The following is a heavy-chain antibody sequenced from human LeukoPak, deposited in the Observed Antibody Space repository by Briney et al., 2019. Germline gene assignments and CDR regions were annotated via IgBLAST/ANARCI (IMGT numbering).Heavy chain of an antibody. CDR3: ARGGYCSGGSCYPNWFDP. D-gene: IGHD2-15*01. J-gene: IGHJ5*02. CDR1: GGSIYSSY. V-gene: IGHV4-59*01. Sequence: PSETLSLTCIVSGGSIYSSYWSWIRQPPGKGLEWIGYIYYCGSTNYNPSLKSRVTISVDTSKNQFSLKLSSVTAADTAVYYCARGGYCSGGSCYPNWFDPWGQGTLVTVSS. CDR2: IYYCGST.